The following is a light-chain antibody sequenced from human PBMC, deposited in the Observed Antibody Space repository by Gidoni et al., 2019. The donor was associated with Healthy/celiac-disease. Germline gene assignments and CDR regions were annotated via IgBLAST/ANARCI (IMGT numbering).Light chain of an antibody. J-gene: IGLJ2*01. CDR1: SLRSYY. V-gene: IGLV3-19*01. CDR3: NARDSSGNHFVV. CDR2: GKN. Sequence: SELTQDPALSVALGQTVRITCHGDSLRSYYASWYQQKPGQAPVLVIYGKNNRPSGIPDRFSGSSSGNTASLTITGAQAEDEADYYCNARDSSGNHFVVFGGGTKLTVL.